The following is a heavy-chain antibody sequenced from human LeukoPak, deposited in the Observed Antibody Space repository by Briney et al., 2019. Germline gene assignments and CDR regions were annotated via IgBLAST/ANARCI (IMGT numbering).Heavy chain of an antibody. V-gene: IGHV3-21*01. CDR1: GFTFSSYS. J-gene: IGHJ4*02. CDR2: ISSSSSYI. CDR3: ARDRGDFWSGYYYDY. Sequence: GGSLRLSCAASGFTFSSYSMNWVRQAPGKGLEWVSSISSSSSYIYYADSVKGRFTISRDNAKSSLYLQMNSLRAEDTAVYYCARDRGDFWSGYYYDYWGQGTLVTVSS. D-gene: IGHD3-3*01.